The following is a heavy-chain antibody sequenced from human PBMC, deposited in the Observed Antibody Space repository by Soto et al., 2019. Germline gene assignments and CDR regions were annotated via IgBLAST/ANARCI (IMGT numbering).Heavy chain of an antibody. J-gene: IGHJ6*02. D-gene: IGHD6-6*01. CDR2: IYYSGST. CDR3: ARDGGIADRPPYYYYGMEV. Sequence: PSETLSLTCTVSGGSISSYYWSWIRQPPGKGLEWIGYIYYSGSTNYNPSLKSRVTISVDTSKNQFSLKLSSVTAADTAVYYCARDGGIADRPPYYYYGMEVWGQGTTGTVS. V-gene: IGHV4-59*01. CDR1: GGSISSYY.